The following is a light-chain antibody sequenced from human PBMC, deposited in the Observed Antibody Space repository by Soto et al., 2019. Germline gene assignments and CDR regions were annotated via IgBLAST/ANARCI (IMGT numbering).Light chain of an antibody. CDR3: QQYVGLPPT. CDR1: QSVSSSH. V-gene: IGKV3-20*01. CDR2: GAS. J-gene: IGKJ1*01. Sequence: EIVLTQSPDTLSLSPGETATLSCGASQSVSSSHIAWYQQKPGQSPRLLIDGASSRASGIPDRFSGSGSGTDFTLTISRLEPEDFAVYYGQQYVGLPPTFGQGTKVEIK.